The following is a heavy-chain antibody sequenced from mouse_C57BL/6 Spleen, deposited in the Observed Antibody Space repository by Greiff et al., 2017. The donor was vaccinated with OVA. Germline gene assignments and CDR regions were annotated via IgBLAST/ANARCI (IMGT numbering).Heavy chain of an antibody. J-gene: IGHJ2*01. D-gene: IGHD3-2*02. CDR1: GYTFTSYG. V-gene: IGHV1-81*01. CDR3: ARCGPAQATYYFDY. Sequence: QVQLQQSGAELARPGASVKLSCKASGYTFTSYGISWVKQRTGQGLEWIGEIYPRSGNTYYNEKFKGKATLTADKSSSTAYMELRSLTSEDSAVYFCARCGPAQATYYFDYWGQGTTLTVSS. CDR2: IYPRSGNT.